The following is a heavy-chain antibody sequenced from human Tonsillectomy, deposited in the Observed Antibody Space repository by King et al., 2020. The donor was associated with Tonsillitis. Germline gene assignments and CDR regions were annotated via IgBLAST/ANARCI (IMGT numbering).Heavy chain of an antibody. Sequence: TLKESGPTLVKPTQTLTLTCTFSGFSLITSGVGVGWIRQPPGKALECLALIYWNDDMRYSPSLKSRLTITQDTSKNQVVLTMTNMDSVDTATYYCAPSRGYCSCGSCYFYYYFDYWGQGTLVTVSS. D-gene: IGHD2-15*01. J-gene: IGHJ4*02. CDR3: APSRGYCSCGSCYFYYYFDY. V-gene: IGHV2-5*01. CDR2: IYWNDDM. CDR1: GFSLITSGVG.